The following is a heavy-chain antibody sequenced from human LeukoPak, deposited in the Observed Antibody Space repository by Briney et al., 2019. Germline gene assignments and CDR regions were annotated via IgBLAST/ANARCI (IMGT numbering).Heavy chain of an antibody. CDR2: IHYTGET. V-gene: IGHV4-59*01. D-gene: IGHD3-10*01. Sequence: KPSETLSLTCSVSGVSMSTYFWSWLRQPPGKGLEWLAFIHYTGETNYNPSLRSRLTISVDTSKNQFSLRLSSLTAADTAIYYCARDIYGSGYGYFDQWGQGALVTVSS. CDR3: ARDIYGSGYGYFDQ. CDR1: GVSMSTYF. J-gene: IGHJ4*02.